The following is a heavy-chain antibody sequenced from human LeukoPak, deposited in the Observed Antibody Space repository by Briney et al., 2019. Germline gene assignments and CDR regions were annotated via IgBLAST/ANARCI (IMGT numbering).Heavy chain of an antibody. Sequence: PSETLSLTCAVYDGSFSGYYWSWIRQPPGKGLEWIGEINHSGSTNYNPSLKSRVTISVDTSKNQFSLKLSSVTAADTAVYYCARAVGDFWSGYYEDQGYFDLWGRGTLVTVSS. CDR2: INHSGST. CDR1: DGSFSGYY. J-gene: IGHJ2*01. D-gene: IGHD3-3*01. V-gene: IGHV4-34*01. CDR3: ARAVGDFWSGYYEDQGYFDL.